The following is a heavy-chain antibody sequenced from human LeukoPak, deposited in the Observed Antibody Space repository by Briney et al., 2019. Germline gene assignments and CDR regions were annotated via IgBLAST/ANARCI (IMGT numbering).Heavy chain of an antibody. CDR1: GDSISKDN. V-gene: IGHV4-59*01. D-gene: IGHD7-27*01. J-gene: IGHJ4*02. Sequence: SETLSLTCTVSGDSISKDNWSWIRQPPRKGLEWIGYVYYRGNTDYNPSLKSRVTISIDTSKNQFSLKLNSVTAADSAIYYFARNYWGSNCFDSWGQGTLGTVSS. CDR2: VYYRGNT. CDR3: ARNYWGSNCFDS.